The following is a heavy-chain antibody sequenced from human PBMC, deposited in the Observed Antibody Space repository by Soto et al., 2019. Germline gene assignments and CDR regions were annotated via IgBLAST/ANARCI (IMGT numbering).Heavy chain of an antibody. CDR1: GYTFTSYD. J-gene: IGHJ6*03. Sequence: ASVKVSCKASGYTFTSYDINWVRQATGQGLEWMGWMNPNSGNTGYAQKFQGRVTMTRNTSISTAYMELSSLRSEDTAVYYCARVLPQDYDFWSGYYTPFYYYYYMDVWGKGTTVTVSS. CDR3: ARVLPQDYDFWSGYYTPFYYYYYMDV. CDR2: MNPNSGNT. V-gene: IGHV1-8*01. D-gene: IGHD3-3*01.